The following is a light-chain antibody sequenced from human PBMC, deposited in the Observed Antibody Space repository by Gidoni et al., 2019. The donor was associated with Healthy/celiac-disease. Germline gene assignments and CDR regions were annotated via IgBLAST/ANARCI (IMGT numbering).Light chain of an antibody. Sequence: DSEMTQSPSSLSASVRDRVTIPCRASQSISSYLNWYQQKPGKAPKLLLYAASSLQSGVPSRFSGSGSGTDYTLTISSMQPEDFATYYCQQSYSTPRFTFGPGTKVEIK. CDR1: QSISSY. J-gene: IGKJ3*01. V-gene: IGKV1-39*01. CDR2: AAS. CDR3: QQSYSTPRFT.